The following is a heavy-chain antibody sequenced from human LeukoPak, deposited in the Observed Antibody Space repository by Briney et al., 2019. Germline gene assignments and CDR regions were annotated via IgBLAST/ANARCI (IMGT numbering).Heavy chain of an antibody. CDR3: ARDYYVSGSVPYLRDYYYHAMDV. J-gene: IGHJ6*02. CDR1: GFTFSSYA. Sequence: GGSLRLSCAASGFTFSSYAMSWVRQAPGKGLEWVSGISGSGGYTYYGDSLKGRFTISRDNSKNTLYLQMSSLRAEDTAVYYCARDYYVSGSVPYLRDYYYHAMDVWGQGTTVTVSS. V-gene: IGHV3-23*01. CDR2: ISGSGGYT. D-gene: IGHD3-10*01.